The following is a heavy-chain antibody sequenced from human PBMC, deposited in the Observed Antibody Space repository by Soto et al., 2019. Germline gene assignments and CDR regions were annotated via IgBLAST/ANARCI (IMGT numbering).Heavy chain of an antibody. D-gene: IGHD3-3*01. J-gene: IGHJ4*02. CDR1: GGSISSSSYY. CDR2: IYYSGST. Sequence: SETLSLTCTVSGGSISSSSYYWGWIRQPPGKGLEWIGSIYYSGSTYYNPSLKSRVTISVDTSKNQFSLKLSSVTAADTAVYYCARLHGVYYDFWSGPFDYWGQGTLVTVSS. V-gene: IGHV4-39*01. CDR3: ARLHGVYYDFWSGPFDY.